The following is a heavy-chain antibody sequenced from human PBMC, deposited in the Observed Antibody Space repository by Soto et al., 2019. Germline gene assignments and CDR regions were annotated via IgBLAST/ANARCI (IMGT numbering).Heavy chain of an antibody. D-gene: IGHD3-3*01. Sequence: SETLSLTCTVSGGSISTYYWSWIRQPPGKGLEWIGYIYYSGSTNYNPSLKSRVTISVDTSKNQFSLKLSSVSAADTAVYYCARDGSRYDFWSGPYYFDYWGQGTLLTVSS. CDR2: IYYSGST. V-gene: IGHV4-59*01. J-gene: IGHJ4*02. CDR3: ARDGSRYDFWSGPYYFDY. CDR1: GGSISTYY.